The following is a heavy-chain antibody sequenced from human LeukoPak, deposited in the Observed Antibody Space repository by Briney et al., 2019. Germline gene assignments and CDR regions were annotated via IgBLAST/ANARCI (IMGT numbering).Heavy chain of an antibody. Sequence: SVKVSCKASGGTFSSYAISWVRQAPGHGLEWMGGIIPIFGTANYAQKFQGRVTITADESTSTAYMELSSLRSDDTAVYYCAIDYYGSGSYYRSDAFDIWGQGTMVTVSS. V-gene: IGHV1-69*13. D-gene: IGHD3-10*01. CDR1: GGTFSSYA. J-gene: IGHJ3*02. CDR2: IIPIFGTA. CDR3: AIDYYGSGSYYRSDAFDI.